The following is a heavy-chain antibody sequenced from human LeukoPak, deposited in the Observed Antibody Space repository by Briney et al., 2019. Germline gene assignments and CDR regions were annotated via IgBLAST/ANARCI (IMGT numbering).Heavy chain of an antibody. D-gene: IGHD1-26*01. CDR2: IHYSGST. J-gene: IGHJ4*02. Sequence: PSETLSLTCTVSGISITTYYWRWIRQPPGKGLEWIGLIHYSGSTTYNPSLKSRVTISIDTSKNQFSPHLSSVTGADTAVYYCARDIREVGESHYFDYWGQGALVTVTS. CDR3: ARDIREVGESHYFDY. CDR1: GISITTYY. V-gene: IGHV4-59*01.